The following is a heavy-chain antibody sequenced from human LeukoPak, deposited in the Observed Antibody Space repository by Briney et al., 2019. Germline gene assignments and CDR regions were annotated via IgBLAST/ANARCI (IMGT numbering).Heavy chain of an antibody. CDR3: ARDSPGAGYSGYDSFFWFDP. J-gene: IGHJ5*02. Sequence: SETLSLTCTASGGSISSYYWSWIRQPAGKGLEWIGRIYTSGSTNYNPSLKSRVTMSVDTSKNQFSLKLSSVTAADTAVYYCARDSPGAGYSGYDSFFWFDPWGQGTLVTVSS. V-gene: IGHV4-4*07. CDR1: GGSISSYY. D-gene: IGHD5-12*01. CDR2: IYTSGST.